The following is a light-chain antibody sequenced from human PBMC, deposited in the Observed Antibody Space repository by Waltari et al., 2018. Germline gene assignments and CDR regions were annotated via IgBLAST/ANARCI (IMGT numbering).Light chain of an antibody. CDR3: QRYDNLPIFA. CDR1: QDIRNY. CDR2: DAS. V-gene: IGKV1-33*01. J-gene: IGKJ3*01. Sequence: DIQMTQSPPSLSAFVGDRVIMTCQASQDIRNYLNWYQQKPGTAPKLLIRDASNLETGVPTRFSGSQSRTDFTLTISSLQPEDVGTYYCQRYDNLPIFAFGPGTKVEIK.